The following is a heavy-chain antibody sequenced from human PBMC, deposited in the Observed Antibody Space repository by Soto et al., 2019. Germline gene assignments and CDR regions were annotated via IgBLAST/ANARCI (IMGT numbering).Heavy chain of an antibody. J-gene: IGHJ5*02. CDR1: GYTFTGYY. CDR3: AREGATMVRGVIIENWFDP. CDR2: INPNSGGT. Sequence: ASVKVSCKASGYTFTGYYMHWVRQAPGQGLEWMGWINPNSGGTNYAQKFQGRVTMTRDTSISTAYMELSRLRSDDTAVYYCAREGATMVRGVIIENWFDPWGQGTLVTVSS. D-gene: IGHD3-10*01. V-gene: IGHV1-2*02.